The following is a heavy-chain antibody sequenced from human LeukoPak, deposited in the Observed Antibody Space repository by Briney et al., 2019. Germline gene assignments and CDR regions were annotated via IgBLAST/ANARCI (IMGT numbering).Heavy chain of an antibody. V-gene: IGHV3-9*01. CDR1: GFTFDDYA. J-gene: IGHJ4*02. CDR2: ISWNSGSI. CDR3: ASDDYVSQYYFDY. D-gene: IGHD3-16*01. Sequence: GGSLRLSCAASGFTFDDYAMHWVRQAPGKGLEWVSGISWNSGSIGYADSVKGRFTISRDNAKNSLYLQMNSLRAEDTAVYYCASDDYVSQYYFDYWGQGTLVTVSS.